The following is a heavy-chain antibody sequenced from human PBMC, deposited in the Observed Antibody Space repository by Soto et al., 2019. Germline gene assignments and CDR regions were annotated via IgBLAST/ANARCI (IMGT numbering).Heavy chain of an antibody. CDR2: ISGSGGST. J-gene: IGHJ6*02. Sequence: EVQLLESGGGLVQPGGSLSLSCAASGFTFSSYAMSWVRQAPGKGLEWVSAISGSGGSTYYADSVKGRFTISRDNSKNTLYLQMNSLRAEDTAVYYCAKGTGTTWVRYYYGMDVWGQGTTVTVSS. CDR1: GFTFSSYA. V-gene: IGHV3-23*01. CDR3: AKGTGTTWVRYYYGMDV. D-gene: IGHD1-7*01.